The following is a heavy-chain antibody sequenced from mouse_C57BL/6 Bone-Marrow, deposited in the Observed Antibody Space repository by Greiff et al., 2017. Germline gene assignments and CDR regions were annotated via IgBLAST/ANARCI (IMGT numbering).Heavy chain of an antibody. CDR3: AIDPSMITIGAYYAMDY. V-gene: IGHV5-4*01. CDR1: GFTFSSYA. Sequence: EVQLVESGGGLVKPGGSLKLSCAASGFTFSSYAMSWVRQTPEKRLEWVATISDGGSYTYYPDTVKGRFPISRDNAKNNLYLQMSHLKSEDTAMYYCAIDPSMITIGAYYAMDYWGQGTSVTVSS. CDR2: ISDGGSYT. J-gene: IGHJ4*01. D-gene: IGHD2-4*01.